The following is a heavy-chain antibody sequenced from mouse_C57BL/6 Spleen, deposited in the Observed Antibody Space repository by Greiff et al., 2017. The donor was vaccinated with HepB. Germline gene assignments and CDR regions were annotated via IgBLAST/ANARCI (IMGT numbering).Heavy chain of an antibody. V-gene: IGHV1-75*01. CDR2: IFPGSGST. CDR1: GYTFTDYY. D-gene: IGHD2-4*01. Sequence: VKLVESGPELVKPGASVKISCKASGYTFTDYYINWVKQRPGQGLEWIGWIFPGSGSTYYNEKFKGKATLTVDKSSSTAYMLLSSLTSEDSAVYFCARSDYVDYAMDYWGQGTSVTVSS. CDR3: ARSDYVDYAMDY. J-gene: IGHJ4*01.